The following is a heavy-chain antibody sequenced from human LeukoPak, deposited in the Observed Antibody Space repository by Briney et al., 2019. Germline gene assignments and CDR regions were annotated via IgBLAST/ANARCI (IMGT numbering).Heavy chain of an antibody. CDR1: GGSISSYY. CDR2: IYYRGST. CDR3: ARHRASSGAPFDY. D-gene: IGHD3-10*01. Sequence: SETLSLTCTVSGGSISSYYRCWIRQPPGKGLEWIGYIYYRGSTNYNPSLKSRFTISVDTSKNQFSLQLSSVTAADTAVYYCARHRASSGAPFDYWGQGTLVTVSS. J-gene: IGHJ4*02. V-gene: IGHV4-59*08.